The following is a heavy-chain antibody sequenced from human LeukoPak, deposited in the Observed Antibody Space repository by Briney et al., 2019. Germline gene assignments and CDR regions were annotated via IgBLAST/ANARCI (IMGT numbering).Heavy chain of an antibody. CDR1: GFTFGDFA. D-gene: IGHD6-13*01. Sequence: AGKSLTLSCAASGFTFGDFAMYWVRQAPGKGLEWVSGISWNGGRIEYPDSVKGRFTISRDNSNNSLYLHMNSLRPDDTALYFCAKDRKPRYSSRWHFFDSWGRGTLVTVSS. CDR2: ISWNGGRI. CDR3: AKDRKPRYSSRWHFFDS. V-gene: IGHV3-9*01. J-gene: IGHJ4*02.